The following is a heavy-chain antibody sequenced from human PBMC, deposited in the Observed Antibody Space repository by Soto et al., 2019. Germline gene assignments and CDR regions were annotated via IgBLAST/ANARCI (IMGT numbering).Heavy chain of an antibody. D-gene: IGHD6-13*01. Sequence: GGSLRLSCAASGFTLSSYWMHWVRQAPGKGPVWVSRINSDGSSRYYADSVKGRFTISRDNAKNTLYLEMNGLRAEDTAVYYCVRTSRYTSSGNYHYYGMDVWGQGTSVTVSS. CDR1: GFTLSSYW. J-gene: IGHJ6*02. CDR2: INSDGSSR. CDR3: VRTSRYTSSGNYHYYGMDV. V-gene: IGHV3-74*01.